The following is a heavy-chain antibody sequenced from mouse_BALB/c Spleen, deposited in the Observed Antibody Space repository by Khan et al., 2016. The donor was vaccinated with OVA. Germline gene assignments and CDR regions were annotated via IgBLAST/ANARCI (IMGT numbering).Heavy chain of an antibody. Sequence: VQLQESGPELVRPGVSVKISCKGSGYTFTDYAMHWVKQSHAKSLEWIGLISTYSGNTNYNQKFKGKATMTVAKSSSTAYMELARLTSEDSAMYYCARPAYDNDYDYWGQGTTLTVSS. V-gene: IGHV1S137*01. CDR3: ARPAYDNDYDY. CDR2: ISTYSGNT. J-gene: IGHJ2*01. CDR1: GYTFTDYA. D-gene: IGHD2-13*01.